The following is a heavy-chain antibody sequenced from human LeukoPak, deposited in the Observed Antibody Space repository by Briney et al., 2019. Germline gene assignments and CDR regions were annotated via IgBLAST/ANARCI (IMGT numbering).Heavy chain of an antibody. CDR1: GGSISNYY. D-gene: IGHD6-13*01. CDR2: IYTSGST. J-gene: IGHJ6*03. V-gene: IGHV4-4*07. CDR3: ARVGDSSSWYYYYYYMDV. Sequence: SETLSLTCTVSGGSISNYYWSWIRQPAGKGLEWIGRIYTSGSTNYNPSLKSRVTMSVDTSKNQFSLKLSSVTAADTAVYYCARVGDSSSWYYYYYYMDVWGKGTTVTVSS.